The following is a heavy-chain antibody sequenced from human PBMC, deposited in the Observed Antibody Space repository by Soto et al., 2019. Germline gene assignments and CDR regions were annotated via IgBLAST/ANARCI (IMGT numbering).Heavy chain of an antibody. CDR2: ISYGGSNK. CDR1: GFTFSNHG. Sequence: QVQLVESGGGVVQPGRSLRLSCVASGFTFSNHGMHWVRQAPGKGLEWVAVISYGGSNKHYADSVKGRFTISRDNSKNTLDLQMTSLRAEDTAVYYCAKSSGWYVNWFDPWGQRTLVTVSS. V-gene: IGHV3-30*18. D-gene: IGHD6-19*01. CDR3: AKSSGWYVNWFDP. J-gene: IGHJ5*02.